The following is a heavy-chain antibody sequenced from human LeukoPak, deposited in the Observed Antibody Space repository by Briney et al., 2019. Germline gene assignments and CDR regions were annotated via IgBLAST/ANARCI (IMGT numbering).Heavy chain of an antibody. J-gene: IGHJ4*02. CDR2: IRHDGSIK. D-gene: IGHD6-6*01. CDR3: AKDSMADIDY. V-gene: IGHV3-30*02. Sequence: GRSLSLSCAASGFIFSIYGMDWVRQAPGKGLEWVAFIRHDGSIKNYADSVKGRSTISRDNSKNTLYLQMNSLRAEDTAVYYCAKDSMADIDYWGQGTLVTVSS. CDR1: GFIFSIYG.